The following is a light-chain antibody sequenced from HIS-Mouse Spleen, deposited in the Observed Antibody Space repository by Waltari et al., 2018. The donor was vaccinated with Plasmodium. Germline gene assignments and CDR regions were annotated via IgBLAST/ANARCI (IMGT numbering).Light chain of an antibody. CDR1: QSVSSN. J-gene: IGKJ3*01. CDR2: GAS. CDR3: QQYNNWSFT. Sequence: EIVMTQSPATLSVSPGERATLSCRASQSVSSNLAWYQQKPGQAPRPLIYGASTRATGIPARFSVSGSGTEFTLTISSLQSEDFAVYYCQQYNNWSFTFGPGTKVDIK. V-gene: IGKV3-15*01.